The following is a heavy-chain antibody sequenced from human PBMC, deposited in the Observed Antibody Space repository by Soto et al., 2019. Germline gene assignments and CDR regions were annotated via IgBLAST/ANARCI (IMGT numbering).Heavy chain of an antibody. CDR3: ARGRIRTCSRTSCYGGWCDP. J-gene: IGHJ5*02. D-gene: IGHD2-2*01. V-gene: IGHV4-34*01. Sequence: SETLSLTCAVYGGSFSGYYWSWIRQPPGKWLEWIGEINHSGSTNYNPSLKSRVTISVDTSKNQFSLKLSSVTAADTAVYSCARGRIRTCSRTSCYGGWCDPWGQGTLVTVSS. CDR1: GGSFSGYY. CDR2: INHSGST.